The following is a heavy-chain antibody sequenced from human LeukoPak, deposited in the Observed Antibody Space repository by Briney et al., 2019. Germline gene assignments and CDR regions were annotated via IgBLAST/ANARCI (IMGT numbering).Heavy chain of an antibody. CDR3: AKVRSGSANWALRIFDN. Sequence: GGSLRLSCAVSGFAFGSEAMSWVRQSPARGLEWVASISPGGGTTYYADYVKGRFTISRDNSNNTLYVQMNSLRAEDTAVYYCAKVRSGSANWALRIFDNWGQGTLVTVSS. V-gene: IGHV3-23*01. D-gene: IGHD1-1*01. CDR2: ISPGGGTT. CDR1: GFAFGSEA. J-gene: IGHJ4*02.